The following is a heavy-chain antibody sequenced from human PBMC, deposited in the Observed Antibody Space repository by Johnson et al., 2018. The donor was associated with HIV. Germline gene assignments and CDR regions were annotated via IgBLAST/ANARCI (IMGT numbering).Heavy chain of an antibody. CDR3: AKSSDEYSSSSDAFDI. D-gene: IGHD6-6*01. V-gene: IGHV3-23*04. CDR2: ISCSGGST. CDR1: GFTFSSYA. J-gene: IGHJ3*02. Sequence: EMQLVESGGGLVQPGGSLRLSCAASGFTFSSYAMSWVRQAPGKGLEWVSAISCSGGSTYYADSVKGRFTISRDNSKNTLYLQMNSLRAEDTAVYYCAKSSDEYSSSSDAFDIWGQGTMVTVSS.